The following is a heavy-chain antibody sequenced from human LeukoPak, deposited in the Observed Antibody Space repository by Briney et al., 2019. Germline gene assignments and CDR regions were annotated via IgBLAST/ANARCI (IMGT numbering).Heavy chain of an antibody. V-gene: IGHV3-23*01. Sequence: GGSLRLSCAASGFTFSSSAMSWARQAPGKGLEWVSGIGGSGAGTYYAVSVKGRFTISRDNSKNTLYLQMNSLRAEDTAVYYCATTLHSGYYDLYWGQGTLVTVSS. CDR2: IGGSGAGT. CDR1: GFTFSSSA. CDR3: ATTLHSGYYDLY. J-gene: IGHJ4*02. D-gene: IGHD3-22*01.